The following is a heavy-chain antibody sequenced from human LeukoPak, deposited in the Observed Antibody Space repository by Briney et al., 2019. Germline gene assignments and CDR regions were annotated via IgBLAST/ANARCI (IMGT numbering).Heavy chain of an antibody. CDR1: GGSISSNNW. V-gene: IGHV4-4*02. CDR2: IYLSGST. Sequence: PSGTLSLTCGVPGGSISSNNWWSWVRQPPGKGLEWIGEIYLSGSTNYNPSLKNRVTISIDESKNQFSLRLSSVTAADTAVYYCTRVLTMDPRIRTVYYVYYWGQGALVTVSS. CDR3: TRVLTMDPRIRTVYYVYY. J-gene: IGHJ4*02. D-gene: IGHD3-10*01.